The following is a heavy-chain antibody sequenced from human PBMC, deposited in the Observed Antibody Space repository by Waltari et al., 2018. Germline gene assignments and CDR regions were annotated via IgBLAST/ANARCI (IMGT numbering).Heavy chain of an antibody. CDR3: ATMGWVTLY. V-gene: IGHV3-7*01. CDR2: IKQDGSEK. CDR1: GFTFSRSW. J-gene: IGHJ4*02. D-gene: IGHD3-3*01. Sequence: EVQLVESGGGLVQPGGSLRLSCAASGFTFSRSWMRWVRQAPGKGLEWVANIKQDGSEKYYVDSVKGRFTISRDNAKNSLYLQMNSLRAEDTAVYYCATMGWVTLYWGQGTLVTVSS.